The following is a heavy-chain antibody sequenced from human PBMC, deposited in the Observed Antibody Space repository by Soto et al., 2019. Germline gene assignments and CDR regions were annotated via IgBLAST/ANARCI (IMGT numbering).Heavy chain of an antibody. CDR2: IAGVDI. Sequence: GGSLRLSCAGNGLTMSTYAMSWVRQAPGKGLEWVSTIAGVDIFYADSVQGRFTISIDDSKNLLFLQMNSLTADDTATYYCAKDHFKGNGIYDGFDVWGQGTTVTVSS. D-gene: IGHD1-20*01. V-gene: IGHV3-23*01. J-gene: IGHJ3*01. CDR1: GLTMSTYA. CDR3: AKDHFKGNGIYDGFDV.